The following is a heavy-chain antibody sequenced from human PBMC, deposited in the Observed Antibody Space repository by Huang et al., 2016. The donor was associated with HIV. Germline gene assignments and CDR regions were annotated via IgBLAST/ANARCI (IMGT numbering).Heavy chain of an antibody. CDR2: IYYSGST. Sequence: QLQLQESGPGLVKPSETLSLTCTVSGGSIRSYNYYWGWIRQPPGKGLELIGSIYYSGSTYNHPALKSRVTITVDTSKNQCSLKMRSVTAADTAVYYCARLPGSITMIRGVITDPYWGQGTLVTVSS. CDR3: ARLPGSITMIRGVITDPY. D-gene: IGHD3-10*01. J-gene: IGHJ4*02. CDR1: GGSIRSYNYY. V-gene: IGHV4-39*01.